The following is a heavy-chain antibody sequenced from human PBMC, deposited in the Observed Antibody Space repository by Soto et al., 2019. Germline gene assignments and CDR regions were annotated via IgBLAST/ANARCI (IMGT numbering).Heavy chain of an antibody. J-gene: IGHJ4*02. CDR3: AAHDSGGYYAEY. Sequence: QLQLQESGPGLVKPSETLSLTCTVSGDSVTISDYYWGWIRQPPGKGLEWIGSIHYSGSTYYNPSLKSRVTISGDTCKKQFSLKLTSVTAADAAVYYCAAHDSGGYYAEYWGQGTLVTVSA. CDR2: IHYSGST. CDR1: GDSVTISDYY. D-gene: IGHD3-22*01. V-gene: IGHV4-39*01.